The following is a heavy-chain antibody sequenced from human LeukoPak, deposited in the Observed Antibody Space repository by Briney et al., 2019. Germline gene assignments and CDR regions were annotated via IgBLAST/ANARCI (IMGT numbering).Heavy chain of an antibody. CDR2: IYYSGST. D-gene: IGHD5-12*01. Sequence: SETLSLTCTVSGGSISSYYWSWIRQPPGKGLEWLGYIYYSGSTNYNPSLKSRVTISVDRSKNQFSLKLSSVTAADTAVYYCARGAVATIGGFDYWGQGTLVTVSS. CDR1: GGSISSYY. V-gene: IGHV4-59*12. CDR3: ARGAVATIGGFDY. J-gene: IGHJ4*02.